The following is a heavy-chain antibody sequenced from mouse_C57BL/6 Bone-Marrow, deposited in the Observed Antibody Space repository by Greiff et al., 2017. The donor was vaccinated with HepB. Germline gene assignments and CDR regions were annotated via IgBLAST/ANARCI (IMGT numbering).Heavy chain of an antibody. D-gene: IGHD1-1*01. Sequence: QVQLKQPGAELVMPGASVKLSCKASGYTFTSYWMHWVKQRPGQGLEWIGEIDPSDSYTNYNQKFKGKSTLTVDKSSSTAYMQLSSLTSEDSAVYYCARRYGSRYWYFDVWGTGTTVTVSS. J-gene: IGHJ1*03. CDR2: IDPSDSYT. V-gene: IGHV1-69*01. CDR3: ARRYGSRYWYFDV. CDR1: GYTFTSYW.